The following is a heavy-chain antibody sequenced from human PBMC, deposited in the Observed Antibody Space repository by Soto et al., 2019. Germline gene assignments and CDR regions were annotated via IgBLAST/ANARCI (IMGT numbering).Heavy chain of an antibody. CDR2: ISAYNGNT. CDR1: GYTFNTYG. CDR3: AKTPYNWNGRGWFDP. J-gene: IGHJ5*02. Sequence: VKVSCKASGYTFNTYGINWVRQAPGQGLEWMGWISAYNGNTNYAQKVRGRVTMTTDTSTGTAYMELRSLRSDDTAVYYCAKTPYNWNGRGWFDPWGQGTLVTVSS. D-gene: IGHD1-20*01. V-gene: IGHV1-18*01.